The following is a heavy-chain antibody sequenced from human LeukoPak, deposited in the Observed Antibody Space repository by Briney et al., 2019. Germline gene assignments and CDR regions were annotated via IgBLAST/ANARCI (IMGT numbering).Heavy chain of an antibody. Sequence: PGGSLRLSCAASGFTFSSYWMHWVRHAPGKGLVWVSRINSDGISTTYADTVKGRFTISRDHAKSTLYLQMNSLRAEDTAVYCCARTYYYDSRAPRGIEYSGQGTLVTVSS. CDR2: INSDGIST. CDR1: GFTFSSYW. D-gene: IGHD3-22*01. J-gene: IGHJ4*02. V-gene: IGHV3-74*01. CDR3: ARTYYYDSRAPRGIEY.